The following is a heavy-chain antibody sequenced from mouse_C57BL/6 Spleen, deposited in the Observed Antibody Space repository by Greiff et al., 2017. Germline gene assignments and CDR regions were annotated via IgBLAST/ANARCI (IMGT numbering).Heavy chain of an antibody. J-gene: IGHJ3*01. D-gene: IGHD2-4*01. CDR2: IDPSDSET. CDR1: GYTFTSYW. CDR3: ASDYDYDEFAY. V-gene: IGHV1-52*01. Sequence: QVQLQQPGAELVRPGSSVKLSCKASGYTFTSYWMHWVKQRPIQGLEWIGNIDPSDSETHYNQKFKDKATLTVDKSSSTAYMQLSSLTSEDSAVYYGASDYDYDEFAYWGQGTLVTVSA.